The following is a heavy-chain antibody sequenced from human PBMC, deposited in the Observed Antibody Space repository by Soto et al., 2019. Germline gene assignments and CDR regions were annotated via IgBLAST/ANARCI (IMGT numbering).Heavy chain of an antibody. CDR3: ARGRSLRTYSAIDY. Sequence: ASVKVSCKASGGTFSSYAISWVRQAPGQGLEWMGGIIPIFGTANYAQKFQGRVTITADESTSTAYMELSSLRSEDTAVYYCARGRSLRTYSAIDYWGQGTLVTVSS. CDR2: IIPIFGTA. CDR1: GGTFSSYA. V-gene: IGHV1-69*13. D-gene: IGHD3-16*02. J-gene: IGHJ4*02.